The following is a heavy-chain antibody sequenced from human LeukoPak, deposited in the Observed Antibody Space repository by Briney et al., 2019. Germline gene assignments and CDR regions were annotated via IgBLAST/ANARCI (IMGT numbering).Heavy chain of an antibody. J-gene: IGHJ4*02. V-gene: IGHV1-2*02. CDR1: GYTFTGYY. Sequence: ASVKVSCKASGYTFTGYYMHWVRQAPGQGLEWMGWINPNSGGTNYAQKFQGRVTMTRDTSISTAYMELSRLRSDDAAVYYCARDRFGELPFDYWGQGTLVTVSS. CDR2: INPNSGGT. D-gene: IGHD3-10*01. CDR3: ARDRFGELPFDY.